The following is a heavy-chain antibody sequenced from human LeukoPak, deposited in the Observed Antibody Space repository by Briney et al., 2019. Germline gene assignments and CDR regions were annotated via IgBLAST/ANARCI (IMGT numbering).Heavy chain of an antibody. D-gene: IGHD1-26*01. V-gene: IGHV3-23*01. CDR3: ATGPYSGGYFNS. J-gene: IGHJ4*02. CDR1: GFTFSSYA. CDR2: ISGSGGST. Sequence: GGSLRLSCAASGFTFSSYAMSWVRQAPGKGLEWVSAISGSGGSTYYADSVKGRFTISRDNSKDTLYAQMSSLRVDDTAVYYCATGPYSGGYFNSWGQGTLVIVSS.